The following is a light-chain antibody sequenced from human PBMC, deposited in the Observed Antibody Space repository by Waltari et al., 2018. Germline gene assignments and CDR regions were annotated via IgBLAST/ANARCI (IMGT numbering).Light chain of an antibody. J-gene: IGKJ2*01. CDR1: QSVSSN. V-gene: IGKV3-15*01. CDR3: QQYNLWPPYT. CDR2: GAS. Sequence: EIVMTQSPATLSVSPGERATLSCRASQSVSSNLAWYQQKPGQAPRLLIYGASTRATGIPARFSGSGSGTEFTLTISSLQSEDFAVYYCQQYNLWPPYTFGQGTKLEIE.